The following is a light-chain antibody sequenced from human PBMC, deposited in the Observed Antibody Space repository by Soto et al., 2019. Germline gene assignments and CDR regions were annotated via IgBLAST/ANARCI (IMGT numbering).Light chain of an antibody. J-gene: IGKJ1*01. CDR3: QQYDNWPET. V-gene: IGKV3-15*01. Sequence: EIVMTQSPATLSVSPGERATLSCRASQSVRSNLAWYQQKPGQAPRLLMHGASTRATGIPARFSGSGSGTEFTLTISSLQSEDFAVYYCQQYDNWPETFGQGTKVDIK. CDR2: GAS. CDR1: QSVRSN.